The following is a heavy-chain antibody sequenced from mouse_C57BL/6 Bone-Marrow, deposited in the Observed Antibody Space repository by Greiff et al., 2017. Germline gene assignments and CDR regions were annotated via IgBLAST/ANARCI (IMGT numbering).Heavy chain of an antibody. D-gene: IGHD1-1*02. CDR3: ARWGVGDYFDY. J-gene: IGHJ2*01. CDR2: IYPGDGDT. CDR1: GYAFSSSW. V-gene: IGHV1-82*01. Sequence: QVQLQQSGPELVKPGASVKISCKASGYAFSSSWMNWVKQRPGKGLEWIGRIYPGDGDTNYNAKFKGKATLTADKSSSTAYMQLSSLTSEDSAVYFCARWGVGDYFDYWGQGTTLTVSS.